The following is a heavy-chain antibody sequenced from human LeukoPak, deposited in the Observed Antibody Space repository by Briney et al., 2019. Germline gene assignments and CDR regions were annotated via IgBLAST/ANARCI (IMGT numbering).Heavy chain of an antibody. CDR3: AKVRDYSDTTGYVPYFFDY. CDR1: GFTFSSYE. J-gene: IGHJ4*02. Sequence: GGSLRLSCAASGFTFSSYEMNWVRQAPGKGLEWVSYISSSGSTIYYADSVKGRFTISRDNAKNTLWLQMNSLRAEDTAVYYCAKVRDYSDTTGYVPYFFDYWGQGTLVTVSS. CDR2: ISSSGSTI. V-gene: IGHV3-48*03. D-gene: IGHD3-22*01.